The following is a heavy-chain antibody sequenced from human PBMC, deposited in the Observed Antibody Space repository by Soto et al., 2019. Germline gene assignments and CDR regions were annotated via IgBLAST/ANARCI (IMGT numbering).Heavy chain of an antibody. V-gene: IGHV3-53*01. Sequence: GGSLSRTSAATGISVSSSHMNWVRQAPGKGLEWVSVIYSGGSAYYAVSVKGRFTISRDNSRNTVFLQMNGLRAEDTAVYYCARLAPYGSGSYSFRYNWFDPWGPGTLVTVS. CDR3: ARLAPYGSGSYSFRYNWFDP. CDR2: IYSGGSA. CDR1: GISVSSSH. D-gene: IGHD3-10*01. J-gene: IGHJ5*02.